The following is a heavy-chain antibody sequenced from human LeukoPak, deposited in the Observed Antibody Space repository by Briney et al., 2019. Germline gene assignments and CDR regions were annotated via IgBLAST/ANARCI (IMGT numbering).Heavy chain of an antibody. D-gene: IGHD3-22*01. CDR2: MNPNSGNT. Sequence: ASVKVFCKASGYTFTSYDINWVRQATGQGLEWMGWMNPNSGNTGYAQKFQGRVTITRNTSISTAYMELSSLRSEDTAVYYCALRDYYDSSGRSFDPWGQGTLVTVSS. CDR1: GYTFTSYD. J-gene: IGHJ5*02. CDR3: ALRDYYDSSGRSFDP. V-gene: IGHV1-8*03.